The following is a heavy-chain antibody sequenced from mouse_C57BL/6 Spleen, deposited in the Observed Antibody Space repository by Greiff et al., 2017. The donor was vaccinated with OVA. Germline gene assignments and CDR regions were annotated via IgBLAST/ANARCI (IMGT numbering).Heavy chain of an antibody. V-gene: IGHV5-15*01. D-gene: IGHD1-1*01. CDR2: ISNLAYSI. CDR3: ARQNTGSSYLDY. CDR1: GFTFSDYG. J-gene: IGHJ2*01. Sequence: EVKLVESGGGLVQPGGSLKLSCAASGFTFSDYGMAWVRQAPRKGPEWVAFISNLAYSIYSADTVTGRFTFTRENAKNTLYLEMSSLRTEDTAVDYCARQNTGSSYLDYWGQGTTLTVSS.